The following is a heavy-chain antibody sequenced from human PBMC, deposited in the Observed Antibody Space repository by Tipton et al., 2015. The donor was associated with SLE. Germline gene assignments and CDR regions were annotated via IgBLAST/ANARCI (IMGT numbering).Heavy chain of an antibody. CDR2: ISYSGST. V-gene: IGHV4-59*12. J-gene: IGHJ6*03. CDR3: ARDGGAAAESYYYYMDV. CDR1: GGSISNNY. Sequence: TLSLTCSVSGGSISNNYWSWIRQPPGKGLEWIGYISYSGSTNYNPSLKSRVSMSVDKSKNHFSLTMSSVTAADTAMYYCARDGGAAAESYYYYMDVWGIGTTVTVSS. D-gene: IGHD6-13*01.